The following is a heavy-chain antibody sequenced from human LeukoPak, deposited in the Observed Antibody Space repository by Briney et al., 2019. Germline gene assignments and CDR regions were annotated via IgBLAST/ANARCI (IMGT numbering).Heavy chain of an antibody. CDR3: ARRGYCSGGSCFSAHFDF. V-gene: IGHV5-51*01. CDR2: VYPGDSDS. CDR1: GYTFTHYW. J-gene: IGHJ4*02. Sequence: PGESLKISCQGPGYTFTHYWIAWVRQMPGKGLEWMGIVYPGDSDSTYSPSFQGQVTISADKSINTAYLQWSSLKASDTAMYYGARRGYCSGGSCFSAHFDFWGPGTLLTVSS. D-gene: IGHD2-15*01.